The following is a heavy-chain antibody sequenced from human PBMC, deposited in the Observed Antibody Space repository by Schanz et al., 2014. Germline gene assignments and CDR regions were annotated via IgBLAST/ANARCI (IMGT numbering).Heavy chain of an antibody. CDR1: GGSLSSGGDY. CDR3: ARDRGHGDLPGDI. CDR2: ISYSGST. D-gene: IGHD4-17*01. J-gene: IGHJ3*02. Sequence: QVQLQESGPGLVKPSQTLSLTCTVSGGSLSSGGDYWSWIRQHPGKGLEWIGFISYSGSTYYNPSLKSRVTISVDTSKNQFSLNLSSATAADTAVYYCARDRGHGDLPGDIWGQGTMVTVSS. V-gene: IGHV4-31*03.